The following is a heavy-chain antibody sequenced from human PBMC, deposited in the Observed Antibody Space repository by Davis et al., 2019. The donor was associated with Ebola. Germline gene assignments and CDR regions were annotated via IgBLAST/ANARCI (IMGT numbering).Heavy chain of an antibody. CDR1: GFTFSNAW. D-gene: IGHD3-3*01. CDR3: ARGWEVRDFWSGYSSPGIGYYGMDV. J-gene: IGHJ6*02. CDR2: IKSKTDGGTT. V-gene: IGHV3-15*01. Sequence: GESLKISCAASGFTFSNAWMSWVRQAPGKGLEWVGRIKSKTDGGTTDYAAPVKGRFTISRDDSKNTLYLQMNSLRAEDTAVYYCARGWEVRDFWSGYSSPGIGYYGMDVWGQGTTVTVSS.